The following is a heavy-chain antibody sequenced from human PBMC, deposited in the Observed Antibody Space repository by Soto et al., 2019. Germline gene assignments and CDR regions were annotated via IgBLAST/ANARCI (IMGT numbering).Heavy chain of an antibody. CDR1: GFSLSTSGVG. Sequence: SGPTLVKPTQTLTLTCSFSGFSLSTSGVGVGWIRQPPGKALEWLALIYWDDDKRYSPSLKSRLTITKDTSKKQVVLTRTNKDPVDTGTYYCAHRQGYSGYDFLWGPSRPSRGDAFDIWGQGTMVTVSS. CDR3: AHRQGYSGYDFLWGPSRPSRGDAFDI. CDR2: IYWDDDK. V-gene: IGHV2-5*02. J-gene: IGHJ3*02. D-gene: IGHD5-12*01.